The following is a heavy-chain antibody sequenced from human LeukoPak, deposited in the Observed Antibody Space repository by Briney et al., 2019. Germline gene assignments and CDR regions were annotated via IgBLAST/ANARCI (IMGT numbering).Heavy chain of an antibody. CDR3: ARGQRGYCSGGSCYPINYFDY. J-gene: IGHJ4*02. Sequence: SETLSLTCAVYGGSFSGYYWSWIRQPPGKGLEWIGEINHSGSTNYNPSLKSRVTISVDTSKNQFSLKLNSVTAADTAVYYCARGQRGYCSGGSCYPINYFDYWGQGTLVTVSS. D-gene: IGHD2-15*01. CDR2: INHSGST. V-gene: IGHV4-34*01. CDR1: GGSFSGYY.